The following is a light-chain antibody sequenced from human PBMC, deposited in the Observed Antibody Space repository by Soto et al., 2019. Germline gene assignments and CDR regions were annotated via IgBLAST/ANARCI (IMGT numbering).Light chain of an antibody. CDR1: DNDVGRYDY. J-gene: IGLJ2*01. CDR2: EVS. Sequence: QSVLTQPPSASGSPGMLVTLSCSGTDNDVGRYDYVSWYQQHPGKAPKLLIYEVSKRPSGVPDRFSASKSGNTASLTVSGLQGEDEADYYCMSYVGGNSVAFGGGTKLTVL. V-gene: IGLV2-8*01. CDR3: MSYVGGNSVA.